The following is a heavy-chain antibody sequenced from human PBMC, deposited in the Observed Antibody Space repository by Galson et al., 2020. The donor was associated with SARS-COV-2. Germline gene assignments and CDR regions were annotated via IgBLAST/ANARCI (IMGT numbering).Heavy chain of an antibody. D-gene: IGHD1-1*01. CDR2: ISGQDGKT. Sequence: GESLKISCTASGYTFSTYGIPWVRQAPGQGFEWMGWISGQDGKTSLAQKFQGRATMTTDTSTNTAYMELRSLRSDDTAVYYCARDQLQLLDAFDMWGHGTVVIVSS. CDR3: ARDQLQLLDAFDM. V-gene: IGHV1-18*01. CDR1: GYTFSTYG. J-gene: IGHJ3*02.